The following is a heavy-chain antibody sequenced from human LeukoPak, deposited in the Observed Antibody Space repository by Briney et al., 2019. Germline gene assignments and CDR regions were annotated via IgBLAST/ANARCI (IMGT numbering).Heavy chain of an antibody. V-gene: IGHV3-11*04. CDR3: ASPSIAARPGYFQH. CDR1: GFTFSDYY. D-gene: IGHD6-6*01. Sequence: GGSLRLSCAASGFTFSDYYMSWIRQAPGKGLEWVSYISSSGSTIYYADSVKGRFTISRDNAKNSLYLQMNSLRAEDTAVYYCASPSIAARPGYFQHWGQGTLVTVSS. J-gene: IGHJ1*01. CDR2: ISSSGSTI.